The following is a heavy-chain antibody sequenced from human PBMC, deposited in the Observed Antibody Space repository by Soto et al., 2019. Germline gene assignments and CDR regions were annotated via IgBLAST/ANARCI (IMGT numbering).Heavy chain of an antibody. J-gene: IGHJ4*02. V-gene: IGHV1-46*03. D-gene: IGHD6-13*01. CDR2: IRPNGGGT. CDR3: TRTFISSQDGFDA. CDR1: GFPFSDCY. Sequence: GPSVKVSCKASGFPFSDCYIHWVRQAHGPGLEYMGVIRPNGGGTSYPQKFQDRVIMTADTAASTVYMELSSLRSEDTAIYFCTRTFISSQDGFDAWGQGTQVTVSS.